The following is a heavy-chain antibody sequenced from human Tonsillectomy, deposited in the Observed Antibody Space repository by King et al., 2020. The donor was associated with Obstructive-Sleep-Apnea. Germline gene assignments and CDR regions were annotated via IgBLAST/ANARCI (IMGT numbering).Heavy chain of an antibody. Sequence: VQLQESGPGLVKPSETLSLTCTVSGYSISSGYYWGWIRQPPGKGLEWIGSIYHSGRTYYNPSLKSRVTISVDTSKNQFSLKLSSVTAADTAVYYCARRTYYYDSSGYSEFSPFDYWGQGTLVTVSS. CDR1: GYSISSGYY. D-gene: IGHD3-22*01. V-gene: IGHV4-38-2*02. CDR2: IYHSGRT. CDR3: ARRTYYYDSSGYSEFSPFDY. J-gene: IGHJ4*02.